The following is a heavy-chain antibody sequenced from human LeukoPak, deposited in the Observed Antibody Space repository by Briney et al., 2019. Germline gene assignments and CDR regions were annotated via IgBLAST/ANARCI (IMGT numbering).Heavy chain of an antibody. Sequence: GGSLRLSCAASGFTFSSYGMHWVRQAPGKGLEWVAVISYDGSNKYYADSVKGRFTISRDNSKNTLYLQMNSLRAEDTAVYYCAKGLVGAQGALGFDPWGQGTLVTVSS. CDR1: GFTFSSYG. V-gene: IGHV3-30*18. J-gene: IGHJ5*02. CDR3: AKGLVGAQGALGFDP. CDR2: ISYDGSNK. D-gene: IGHD1-26*01.